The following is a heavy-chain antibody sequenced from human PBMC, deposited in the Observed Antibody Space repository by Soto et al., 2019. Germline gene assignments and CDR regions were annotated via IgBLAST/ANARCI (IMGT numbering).Heavy chain of an antibody. CDR2: IGTTGDT. CDR1: GFTFSSYD. V-gene: IGHV3-13*04. CDR3: ARAIGPTLFDY. J-gene: IGHJ4*02. Sequence: PVGSLRLSCSASGFTFSSYDMHWVRQGTGKGLEWVSAIGTTGDTYYAGSVKGRFTISRENAKNSSYLQMNSLRAGDTAIYFCARAIGPTLFDYWGQGTLVTVSS. D-gene: IGHD3-22*01.